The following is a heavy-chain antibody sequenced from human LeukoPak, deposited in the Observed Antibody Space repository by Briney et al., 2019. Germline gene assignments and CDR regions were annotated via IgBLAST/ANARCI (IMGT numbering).Heavy chain of an antibody. J-gene: IGHJ5*02. D-gene: IGHD2-2*02. CDR2: ISAYNGNT. Sequence: ASVKVSCKASGYTFTSYGISWVRQAPGQGLEWMGWISAYNGNTNYAQKLQGRVTMTTDTSTSTAYMELRSLRSDDTAVYYCARDGYCSSTSCYTENWFDPWGQGTLVTVSS. CDR3: ARDGYCSSTSCYTENWFDP. CDR1: GYTFTSYG. V-gene: IGHV1-18*01.